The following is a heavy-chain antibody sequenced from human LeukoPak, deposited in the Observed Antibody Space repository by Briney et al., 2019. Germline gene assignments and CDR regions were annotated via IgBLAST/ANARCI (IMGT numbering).Heavy chain of an antibody. D-gene: IGHD5-24*01. CDR3: ARGASEMATTNFDY. Sequence: SETLSLTCTVSGGSISSSSYYWGWIRQPPGKGLEWGGSIYYSGSTYYNPSLKSRVTISVDTSKNQFSLKLSSVTAADTAVYYCARGASEMATTNFDYWGQGTLVTVSS. J-gene: IGHJ4*02. V-gene: IGHV4-39*07. CDR2: IYYSGST. CDR1: GGSISSSSYY.